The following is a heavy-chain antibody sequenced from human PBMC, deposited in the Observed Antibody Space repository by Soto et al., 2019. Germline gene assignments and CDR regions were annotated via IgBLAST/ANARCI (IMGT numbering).Heavy chain of an antibody. CDR3: ARENIGYSSSWYSY. J-gene: IGHJ4*02. D-gene: IGHD6-13*01. CDR1: GGSISSSNW. CDR2: IYHSGST. V-gene: IGHV4-4*02. Sequence: TLSLTCAVSGGSISSSNWWSWVRQPPGKGLEWIGEIYHSGSTNYNPSLKSRVTISVDKSKNQFSLKLSSVTAADTAVYYCARENIGYSSSWYSYWGQGALVTVSS.